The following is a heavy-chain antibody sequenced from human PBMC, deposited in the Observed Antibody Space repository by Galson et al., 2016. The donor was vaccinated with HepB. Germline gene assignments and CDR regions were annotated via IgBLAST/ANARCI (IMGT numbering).Heavy chain of an antibody. CDR3: AGGWQFDY. V-gene: IGHV4-59*08. CDR1: GGSISSYY. D-gene: IGHD6-19*01. Sequence: ETLSLTCTVSGGSISSYYCHWVRQSPGKGLEWIGYVPYGGGANYNPSLKSRVTISADSSTKQFSLMLTSVTAADTAVYYCAGGWQFDYWGQGMLVTVAS. CDR2: VPYGGGA. J-gene: IGHJ4*02.